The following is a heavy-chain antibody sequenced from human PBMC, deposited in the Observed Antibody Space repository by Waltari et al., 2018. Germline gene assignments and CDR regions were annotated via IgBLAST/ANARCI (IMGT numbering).Heavy chain of an antibody. Sequence: EVQLVESGGGLVQPGGSLRLPCAASGFTFSDYWMHWVRQGPGKGLVWVSRINSDGTITNSADSAKGRFTISRDNAKNTLHLQMNSLTAEDTAVYYCVRESYSSLYYWGQGVLVTVSS. CDR3: VRESYSSLYY. CDR2: INSDGTIT. J-gene: IGHJ4*02. CDR1: GFTFSDYW. D-gene: IGHD6-13*01. V-gene: IGHV3-74*01.